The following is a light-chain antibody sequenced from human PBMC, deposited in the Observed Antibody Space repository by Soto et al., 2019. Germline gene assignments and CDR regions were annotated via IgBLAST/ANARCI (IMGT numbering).Light chain of an antibody. CDR1: QGLSSR. J-gene: IGKJ4*01. CDR2: AAS. CDR3: QQANSFPLT. V-gene: IGKV1-12*01. Sequence: DIQMTQSPSSVSASVGDRVTITCRASQGLSSRLAWYQQKPGKAPKLLIYAASSLQSGVLSRFSGSGSGTDFTLTTSSLQPEDFATYYCQQANSFPLTFGGGTKVEIK.